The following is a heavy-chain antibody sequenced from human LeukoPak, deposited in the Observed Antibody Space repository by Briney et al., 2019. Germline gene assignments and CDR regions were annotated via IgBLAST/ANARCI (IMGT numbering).Heavy chain of an antibody. D-gene: IGHD6-6*01. CDR1: GFTFSSYG. CDR2: IRYDGSNK. CDR3: AKDLGYSSSSFNDAFDI. V-gene: IGHV3-30*02. J-gene: IGHJ3*02. Sequence: GGSLRLSCAASGFTFSSYGMHWVRQAPGKGREWVAFIRYDGSNKYYADPVKGRFTISRDNSKNTLYLQMNSLRAEDTAVYYCAKDLGYSSSSFNDAFDIWGQGTMVTVSS.